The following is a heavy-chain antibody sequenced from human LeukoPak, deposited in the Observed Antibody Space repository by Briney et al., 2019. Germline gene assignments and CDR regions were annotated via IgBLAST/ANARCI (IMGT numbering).Heavy chain of an antibody. D-gene: IGHD3-10*01. V-gene: IGHV1-8*03. Sequence: ASLKVSSKASGYTFTSSDINSVRQATGHGLKWMGWMNPNSGNTGYAQKFQGRVTITRNTSISKAYVELGSLRSEDTAVYYCARVRVVRGVIGWFDPWGQGTLVTVSS. CDR3: ARVRVVRGVIGWFDP. J-gene: IGHJ5*02. CDR1: GYTFTSSD. CDR2: MNPNSGNT.